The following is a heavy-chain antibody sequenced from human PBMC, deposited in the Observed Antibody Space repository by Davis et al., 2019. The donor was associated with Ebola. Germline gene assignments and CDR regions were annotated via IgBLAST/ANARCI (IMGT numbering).Heavy chain of an antibody. CDR1: GASISSENSF. D-gene: IGHD2-15*01. CDR3: AGGRDIAFDI. CDR2: RFYSGST. Sequence: GSLRLSCTVSGASISSENSFWAWIRQPPGKGLEWIVSRFYSGSTYYNPSLKSRVTISVDTSKNQFSLKLSSVTAADTAVYYCAGGRDIAFDIWGQGTMVTVSS. V-gene: IGHV4-39*01. J-gene: IGHJ3*02.